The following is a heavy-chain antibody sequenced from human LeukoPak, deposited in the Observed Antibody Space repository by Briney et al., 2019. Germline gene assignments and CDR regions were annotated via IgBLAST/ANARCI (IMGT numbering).Heavy chain of an antibody. CDR3: ARHYYDSSGYYYVRY. CDR2: IYHSGST. J-gene: IGHJ4*02. D-gene: IGHD3-22*01. V-gene: IGHV4-30-2*03. Sequence: SETLSLTCAVSGGSISSGGYSWSWIRQPPGKGLEWIGYIYHSGSTYYNPSLKSRVTISVDTSKNQFSLKLSSVTAADTAVYYCARHYYDSSGYYYVRYWGQGTLVTVSS. CDR1: GGSISSGGYS.